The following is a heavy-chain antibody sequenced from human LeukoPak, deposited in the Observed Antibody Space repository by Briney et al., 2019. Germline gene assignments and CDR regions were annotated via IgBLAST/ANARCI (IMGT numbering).Heavy chain of an antibody. J-gene: IGHJ4*02. V-gene: IGHV3-23*01. CDR1: GFTFSSYA. D-gene: IGHD6-13*01. CDR2: ISGSGDST. CDR3: ARLGIITAAGSNDY. Sequence: PGGSLRLSCAASGFTFSSYAMSWVRQAPGKELEWVSGISGSGDSTHYADSVKGRFTVSRDNAKNLLYLQMNSLRAEDTAVYYCARLGIITAAGSNDYWGQGTLVIVSS.